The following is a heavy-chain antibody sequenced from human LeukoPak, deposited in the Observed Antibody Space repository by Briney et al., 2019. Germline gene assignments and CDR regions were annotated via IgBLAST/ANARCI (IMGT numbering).Heavy chain of an antibody. CDR2: IKTNSGGT. Sequence: ASVKVSCTASVYTLTCYYMHWGRHAPGQGLEWRGWIKTNSGGTNYAQKFQGSVTMTMDTSISTAYMELSRLRSDDTAVYYCARANTVTTAFDYWGQGTLVTVSS. J-gene: IGHJ4*02. CDR3: ARANTVTTAFDY. V-gene: IGHV1-2*02. D-gene: IGHD4-17*01. CDR1: VYTLTCYY.